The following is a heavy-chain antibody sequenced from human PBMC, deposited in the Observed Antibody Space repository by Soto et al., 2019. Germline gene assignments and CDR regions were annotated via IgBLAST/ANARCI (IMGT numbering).Heavy chain of an antibody. D-gene: IGHD4-17*01. CDR3: ARGSSPDYGDDYWYFDL. CDR1: GYTFTSYY. CDR2: INPSGGST. V-gene: IGHV1-46*03. Sequence: GASVKVSCKASGYTFTSYYMHWVRQAPGQGLEWMGIINPSGGSTSYAQKFQGRVTMTRDTSTSTVYMELSSLRSEDTAVYYCARGSSPDYGDDYWYFDLWGRGTLVTVSS. J-gene: IGHJ2*01.